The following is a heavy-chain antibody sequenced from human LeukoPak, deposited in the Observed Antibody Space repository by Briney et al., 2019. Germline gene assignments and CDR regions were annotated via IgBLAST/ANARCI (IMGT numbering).Heavy chain of an antibody. D-gene: IGHD3-10*01. CDR2: IYYTRST. J-gene: IGHJ4*02. Sequence: PSETLSLTCTVSGDSITSGAYFWNWIRQQPGKGLEWIGYIYYTRSTNYNPSLESRVTILLDTSKNEFSLRLSSVTAADTAVYYCARGYYFDSGSFFEDWGQGTLVTVSS. CDR1: GDSITSGAYF. CDR3: ARGYYFDSGSFFED. V-gene: IGHV4-31*03.